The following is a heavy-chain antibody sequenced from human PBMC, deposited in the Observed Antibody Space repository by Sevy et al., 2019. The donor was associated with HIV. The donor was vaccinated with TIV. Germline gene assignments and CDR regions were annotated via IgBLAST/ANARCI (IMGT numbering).Heavy chain of an antibody. CDR2: IKQDGSEM. Sequence: GGSLRLSCAASGFPFSSHWMTWVRQAPGKGLDWAASIKQDGSEMYYVDSVKGRFTISRDNAKNSVYLQMNSLRVEDTAKYYCTTGHQELGMRGQGTLVTVSS. CDR1: GFPFSSHW. CDR3: TTGHQELGM. D-gene: IGHD6-13*01. V-gene: IGHV3-7*01. J-gene: IGHJ4*02.